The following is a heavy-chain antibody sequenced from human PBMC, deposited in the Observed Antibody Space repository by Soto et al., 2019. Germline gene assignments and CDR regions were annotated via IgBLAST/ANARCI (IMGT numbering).Heavy chain of an antibody. Sequence: QITLKASAPTLVKPTETLTLTCAFSGFSLNSDEVGVGWIRQPPGKALECLALLYGNGDTRFSPSLKSRLTITKDTSANLVVLSLANVDPVDTATYYCAHTGHLVDAFDFWGQGTLVTVSS. CDR3: AHTGHLVDAFDF. CDR2: LYGNGDT. D-gene: IGHD1-1*01. V-gene: IGHV2-5*01. CDR1: GFSLNSDEVG. J-gene: IGHJ3*01.